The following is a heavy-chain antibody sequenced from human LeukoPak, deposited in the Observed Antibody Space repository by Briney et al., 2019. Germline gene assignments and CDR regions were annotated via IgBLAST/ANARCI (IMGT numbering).Heavy chain of an antibody. D-gene: IGHD6-13*01. V-gene: IGHV4-34*01. Sequence: SETLSLTRAVSGGSFSRYFWTWIRQAPGKGLEWLGEMNHSGSTNYNPSLKSRATISVDTSKNHFSLKMTSVSGADTAVYYCARAVAAAAVNWGQGTLVTVSS. CDR2: MNHSGST. CDR3: ARAVAAAAVN. CDR1: GGSFSRYF. J-gene: IGHJ4*02.